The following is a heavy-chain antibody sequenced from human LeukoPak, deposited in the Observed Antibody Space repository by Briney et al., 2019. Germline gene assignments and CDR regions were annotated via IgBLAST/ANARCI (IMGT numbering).Heavy chain of an antibody. V-gene: IGHV3-21*01. CDR1: GFTFSSYS. Sequence: GGSLRLSCAASGFTFSSYSMNWVRQAPGKGLEWVSSISSSSDYIYYADSVKGRFTISRDNAKNSLYLQMKSLRTEDTAVYYCARGKTSQNIVTRKTYNWFDPWGQGTLVTVSS. CDR2: ISSSSDYI. J-gene: IGHJ5*02. D-gene: IGHD2/OR15-2a*01. CDR3: ARGKTSQNIVTRKTYNWFDP.